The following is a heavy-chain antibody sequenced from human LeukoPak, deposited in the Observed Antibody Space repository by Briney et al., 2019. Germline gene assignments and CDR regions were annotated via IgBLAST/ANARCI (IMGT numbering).Heavy chain of an antibody. J-gene: IGHJ4*02. CDR3: AASITMFDY. V-gene: IGHV3-7*02. CDR2: IKEDGTVK. Sequence: GGSLRLSCAASGFTFSRYWMSWVRQAPGKGLEWVANIKEDGTVKYYVESVKGRFTISRDNAKNSLYLQMDSLRAEDTAVYYCAASITMFDYWGQGTLVTVSS. D-gene: IGHD3-10*01. CDR1: GFTFSRYW.